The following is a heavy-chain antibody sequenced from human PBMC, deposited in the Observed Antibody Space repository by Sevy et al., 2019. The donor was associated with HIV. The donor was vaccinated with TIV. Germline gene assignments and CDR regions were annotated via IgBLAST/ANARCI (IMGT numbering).Heavy chain of an antibody. V-gene: IGHV1-2*02. J-gene: IGHJ4*02. CDR3: ATGILKFFDWFLGDS. CDR1: GYTFTDYY. CDR2: INPNSRAT. Sequence: ASVKVSCKASGYTFTDYYMHWVRQAPGQGLEWMGWINPNSRATNYAQKFQGRVTMTRDTSISTAYMELSRLRSDDTAAYYCATGILKFFDWFLGDSWGQGTMVTVSS. D-gene: IGHD3-3*01.